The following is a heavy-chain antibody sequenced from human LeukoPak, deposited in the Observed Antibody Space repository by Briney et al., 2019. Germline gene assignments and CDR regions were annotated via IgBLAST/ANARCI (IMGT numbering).Heavy chain of an antibody. V-gene: IGHV3-53*01. D-gene: IGHD3-16*01. Sequence: GGSLRLSCAASGFTVSSNYMSWVRQAPGKGLEWVSIIYSGGDTYYADSVKGRFTISRDNSKNTLYLQMNSLRAEDTAVYYCVKDGGWTFDYWGQGTLVTVSS. CDR3: VKDGGWTFDY. J-gene: IGHJ4*02. CDR1: GFTVSSNY. CDR2: IYSGGDT.